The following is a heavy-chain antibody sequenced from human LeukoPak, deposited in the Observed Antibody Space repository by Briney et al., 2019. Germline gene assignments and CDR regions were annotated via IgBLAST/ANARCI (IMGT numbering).Heavy chain of an antibody. CDR2: IYYSGST. V-gene: IGHV4-59*12. D-gene: IGHD2-15*01. CDR3: ARGGPGSGPYYFDY. Sequence: KTSETLSLTCTVSGGSISSYYWSWIRQPPGKGLEWIGYIYYSGSTYYNPSLKSRVTISVDTSKNQFSLKLSSVTAADTAVYYCARGGPGSGPYYFDYWGQGTLVTVSS. J-gene: IGHJ4*02. CDR1: GGSISSYY.